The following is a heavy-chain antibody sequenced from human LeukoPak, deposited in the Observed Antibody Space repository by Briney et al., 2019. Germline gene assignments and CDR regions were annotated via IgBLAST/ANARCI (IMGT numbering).Heavy chain of an antibody. CDR1: GGTFRSSA. Sequence: AASVKVSCKASGGTFRSSAISWVRQAPGQGLEWMGRIIPIPGRANYAQKFLGRVTITADKSTSTAYMGLSSLRSEDTAVYFCARYCTSTSCYADGGGYYHGMDVWGQGTTVTVSS. CDR2: IIPIPGRA. D-gene: IGHD2-2*01. V-gene: IGHV1-69*04. CDR3: ARYCTSTSCYADGGGYYHGMDV. J-gene: IGHJ6*02.